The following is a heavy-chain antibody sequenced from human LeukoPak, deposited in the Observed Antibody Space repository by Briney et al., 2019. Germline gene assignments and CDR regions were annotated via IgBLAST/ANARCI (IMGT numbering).Heavy chain of an antibody. V-gene: IGHV1-2*02. CDR1: GYTFTGYY. D-gene: IGHD2-2*01. CDR2: INPNSGFT. CDR3: ARDSCSLSSCPFFGY. J-gene: IGHJ4*02. Sequence: GASVKVSCKASGYTFTGYYIHWVRQAPGQGLEWMGWINPNSGFTNYAQKFQGRVTMTRDTSITTAYMELSSLISDDTAVYYCARDSCSLSSCPFFGYWGQGILVTVSS.